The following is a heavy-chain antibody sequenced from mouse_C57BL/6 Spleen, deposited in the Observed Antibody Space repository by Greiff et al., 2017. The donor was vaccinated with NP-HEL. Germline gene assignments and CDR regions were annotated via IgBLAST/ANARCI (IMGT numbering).Heavy chain of an antibody. CDR2: IYPRSGNT. J-gene: IGHJ1*03. CDR3: ARSYSNPWYFDV. Sequence: QVQLQQSGAELARPGASVKLSCKASGYTFTSYGISWVKQRTGQGLEWIGEIYPRSGNTYYNEKFKGKATLTADKSSSTAYMELRSLTSEDSAVYFCARSYSNPWYFDVWGTGTTVTVSS. V-gene: IGHV1-81*01. CDR1: GYTFTSYG. D-gene: IGHD2-5*01.